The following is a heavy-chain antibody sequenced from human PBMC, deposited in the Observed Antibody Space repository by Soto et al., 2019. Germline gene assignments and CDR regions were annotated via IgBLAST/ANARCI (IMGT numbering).Heavy chain of an antibody. CDR2: MNPNSGNT. D-gene: IGHD2-2*03. V-gene: IGHV1-8*01. Sequence: ASVKVSCKASGYTFTSYDINWVRQATGQGLEWMGWMNPNSGNTGYAQKFQGRVTMTRNTSISTAYMELSSLRSEDTAVYYCARGMDIVVVPAEIYYYYYMDVWGKETTVTVSS. J-gene: IGHJ6*03. CDR3: ARGMDIVVVPAEIYYYYYMDV. CDR1: GYTFTSYD.